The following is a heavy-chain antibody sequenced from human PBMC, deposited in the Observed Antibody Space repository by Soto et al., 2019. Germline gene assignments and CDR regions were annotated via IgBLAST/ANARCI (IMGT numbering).Heavy chain of an antibody. CDR2: INPNSGGT. CDR1: GYTFTGYY. Sequence: ASVKVSCKASGYTFTGYYMNWVRQAPGHGLEWMGWINPNSGGTNYAQKFQGRVTMTRDTSISTAYMELSRLRSDDTAVYYCARDRIVVVPAGTSQYYYDYGMDVWGQGTTVTVSS. D-gene: IGHD2-2*01. CDR3: ARDRIVVVPAGTSQYYYDYGMDV. J-gene: IGHJ6*02. V-gene: IGHV1-2*02.